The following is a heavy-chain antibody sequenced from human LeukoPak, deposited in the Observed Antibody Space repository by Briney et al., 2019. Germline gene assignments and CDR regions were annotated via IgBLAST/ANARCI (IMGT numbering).Heavy chain of an antibody. J-gene: IGHJ6*02. CDR3: ARDRYYYGSGSYRYYGMDV. V-gene: IGHV1-2*02. CDR2: IYPNSGGT. CDR1: GYTFTGYY. Sequence: ASVKVSCKASGYTFTGYYMHWVRQAPGQGLEWMGWIYPNSGGTNYAQKFQGRVTMTRDTSISTAYMELSRLRSDDTAVYYCARDRYYYGSGSYRYYGMDVWGQGTTVTVSS. D-gene: IGHD3-10*01.